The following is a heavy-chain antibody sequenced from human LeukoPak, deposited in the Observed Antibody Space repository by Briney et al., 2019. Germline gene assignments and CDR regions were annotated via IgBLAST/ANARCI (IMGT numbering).Heavy chain of an antibody. CDR1: GYTLTESS. CDR3: ATELLSYSSSDY. V-gene: IGHV1-24*01. CDR2: FDPEDGET. Sequence: ASVKVSCKVSGYTLTESSMHWVRQAPGKGLEWMGGFDPEDGETIYAQKFQGRVTMTEDTSTDTAYMELSSLRSEDTAVYYCATELLSYSSSDYWGQGTLVTVSS. D-gene: IGHD6-6*01. J-gene: IGHJ4*02.